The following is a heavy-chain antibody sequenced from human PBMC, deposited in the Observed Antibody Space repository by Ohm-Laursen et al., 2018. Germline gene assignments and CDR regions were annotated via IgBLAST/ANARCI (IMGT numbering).Heavy chain of an antibody. Sequence: LSCAASGFTFSSYAMSWVRQAPGKGLEWIGEINHSGSTNYNPSLKSRVTISVDTSKNQFSLKLSSVTAADTAVYYCARLNWNYYYGMDVWGQGTTVTVSS. CDR3: ARLNWNYYYGMDV. D-gene: IGHD1-20*01. CDR1: GFTFSSYA. J-gene: IGHJ6*02. V-gene: IGHV4-34*01. CDR2: INHSGST.